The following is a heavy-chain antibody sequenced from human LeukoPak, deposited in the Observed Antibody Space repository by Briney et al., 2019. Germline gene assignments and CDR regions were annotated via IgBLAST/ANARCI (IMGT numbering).Heavy chain of an antibody. J-gene: IGHJ4*02. CDR1: GGSFNDYY. D-gene: IGHD1-26*01. V-gene: IGHV4-34*01. CDR3: ARDSGSYSFDY. Sequence: PSETLSLTCALYGGSFNDYYWSWIRQPPGKGLEWIGEINHSGSTSYNPSLKSRVTISVDTSKNQFSLKLSSVTAADTAVYYCARDSGSYSFDYWGQGTLVTVSS. CDR2: INHSGST.